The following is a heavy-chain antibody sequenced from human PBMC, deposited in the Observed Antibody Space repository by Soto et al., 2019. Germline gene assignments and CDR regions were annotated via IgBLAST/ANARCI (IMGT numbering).Heavy chain of an antibody. CDR2: INHSGST. D-gene: IGHD1-26*01. J-gene: IGHJ6*02. Sequence: PSETLSLTCAGYGGSFSGYYRRWIRQPPGKGLEWIGEINHSGSTNYNTSLKSRVTISVETSKNQFFLKLSSVNAADTVVYYCARDGIVGAIYENSGGMDVWGQGTTVTVSS. CDR3: ARDGIVGAIYENSGGMDV. V-gene: IGHV4-34*01. CDR1: GGSFSGYY.